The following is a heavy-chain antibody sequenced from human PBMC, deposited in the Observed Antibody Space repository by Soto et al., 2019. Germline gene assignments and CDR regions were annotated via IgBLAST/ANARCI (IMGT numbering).Heavy chain of an antibody. D-gene: IGHD2-15*01. CDR1: GASIINYY. CDR3: AREDMDLPPDY. V-gene: IGHV4-59*01. J-gene: IGHJ4*02. CDR2: VSNTATT. Sequence: LSLTCTVSGASIINYYWAWIRQSPGGGLESIGYVSNTATTTYNPSLKNRVTISVDASKSQFYLKLRSVTAADTAVYYCAREDMDLPPDYWGQGTLVTVAS.